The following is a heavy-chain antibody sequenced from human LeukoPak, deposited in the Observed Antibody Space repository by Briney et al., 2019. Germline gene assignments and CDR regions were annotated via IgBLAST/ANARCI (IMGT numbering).Heavy chain of an antibody. CDR3: AKGIVGATTADC. CDR2: IYSGGST. J-gene: IGHJ4*02. D-gene: IGHD1-26*01. Sequence: GGSLRLSCAASGFTVSSNYMSWVRQAPGKGLEWVSVIYSGGSTYYADSVKGRFTISRDNSKNTLYLQMNSLRAEDTAVYYCAKGIVGATTADCWGQGTLVTVSS. V-gene: IGHV3-53*01. CDR1: GFTVSSNY.